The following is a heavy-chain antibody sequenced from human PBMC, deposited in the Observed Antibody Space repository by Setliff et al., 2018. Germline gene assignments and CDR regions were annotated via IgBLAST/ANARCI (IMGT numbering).Heavy chain of an antibody. D-gene: IGHD2-21*01. J-gene: IGHJ4*02. V-gene: IGHV1-3*04. CDR3: ASADVVVAP. Sequence: ASVKVSCKASGYTFNFYGMHWVRQAPGQRPEWMGWINTDSGNTRYSQKFQGRVTIARDTSASTAYMELSSLRSEDTAIYFCASADVVVAPWGQGTLVTVSS. CDR1: GYTFNFYG. CDR2: INTDSGNT.